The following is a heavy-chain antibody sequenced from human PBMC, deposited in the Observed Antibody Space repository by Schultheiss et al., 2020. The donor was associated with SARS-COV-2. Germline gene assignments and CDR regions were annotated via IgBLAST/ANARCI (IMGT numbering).Heavy chain of an antibody. D-gene: IGHD2-2*02. Sequence: GGSLRLSCAASGFTFSSYAMHWVRQAPGKGLEYVSAISSNGGSTYYANSVKGRFTISRDNSKNTLYLQMGSLRAEDMAVYYCARDPHYCSSTSCHTWYYGMDVWGQGTTVTVSS. CDR3: ARDPHYCSSTSCHTWYYGMDV. J-gene: IGHJ6*02. CDR2: ISSNGGST. V-gene: IGHV3-64*01. CDR1: GFTFSSYA.